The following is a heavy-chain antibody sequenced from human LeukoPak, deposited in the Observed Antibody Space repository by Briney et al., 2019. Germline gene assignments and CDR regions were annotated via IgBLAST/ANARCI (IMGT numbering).Heavy chain of an antibody. Sequence: ASVKVSCKASGYTFTGYYMHWVRQAPGQGLEWMGRINPNSGGTNYAQKFQGGVTMTRDTSISTAYMELSRLRSDDTAVYYCARDAWDYDSSGYSDAFDIWGQGTMVTVSS. D-gene: IGHD3-22*01. CDR2: INPNSGGT. J-gene: IGHJ3*02. CDR3: ARDAWDYDSSGYSDAFDI. V-gene: IGHV1-2*06. CDR1: GYTFTGYY.